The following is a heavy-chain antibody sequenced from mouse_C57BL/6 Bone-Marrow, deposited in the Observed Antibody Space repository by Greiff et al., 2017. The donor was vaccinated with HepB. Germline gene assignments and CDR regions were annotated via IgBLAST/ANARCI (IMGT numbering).Heavy chain of an antibody. CDR3: ARAPYGNYLYYFDY. CDR1: GYTFTSYW. D-gene: IGHD2-1*01. CDR2: IYPSESET. J-gene: IGHJ2*01. Sequence: QVQLQQPGAELVRPGSSVKLSCKASGYTFTSYWMDWVKQRPGQGLEWIGNIYPSESETHYNQKFKDKATLTVDKSSSTAYMQLSSLTSEDSAVYYCARAPYGNYLYYFDYWGQGTTLTVSS. V-gene: IGHV1-61*01.